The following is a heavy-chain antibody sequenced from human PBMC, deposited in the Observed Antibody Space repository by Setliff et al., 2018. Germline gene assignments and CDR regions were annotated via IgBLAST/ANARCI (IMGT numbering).Heavy chain of an antibody. CDR2: INHSGST. CDR3: ARSASHSSSWYNY. D-gene: IGHD6-13*01. CDR1: GGSFSGYY. V-gene: IGHV4-34*01. Sequence: PSETLSLTCAVYGGSFSGYYWSWIRQPPGKGLEWIGEINHSGSTNYNPSLKSRVTISVDTSKNQFSLKLSSVTAADTAVYYCARSASHSSSWYNYWGQGTLVTVSS. J-gene: IGHJ4*02.